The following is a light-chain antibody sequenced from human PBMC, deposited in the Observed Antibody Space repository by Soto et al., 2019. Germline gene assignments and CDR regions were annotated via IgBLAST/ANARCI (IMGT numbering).Light chain of an antibody. CDR3: GSYTSSSTLGV. Sequence: QSALTQPASVSGSPGQSITISCTGTSSDVGYYDYVSWYQQHPGKAPKLMIYAVSSRPSGVSNRFSGSKSGNTASLTISGLQAEDEADYYCGSYTSSSTLGVFGTGTKVTVL. V-gene: IGLV2-14*01. CDR1: SSDVGYYDY. CDR2: AVS. J-gene: IGLJ1*01.